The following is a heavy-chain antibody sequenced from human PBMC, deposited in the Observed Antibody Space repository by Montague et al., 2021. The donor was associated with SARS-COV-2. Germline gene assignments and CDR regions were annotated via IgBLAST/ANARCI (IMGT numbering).Heavy chain of an antibody. CDR2: LFYSVNT. J-gene: IGHJ3*02. V-gene: IGHV4-39*01. CDR1: GGSISSSDYY. CDR3: ARTNYDFWRGHQRGGAFDI. Sequence: SETLSLTCTVSGGSISSSDYYWGWIRQPPGKGLEWIGSLFYSVNTYYNPSLKSRVTISVDTSKNQFSLKLSSVTAADTAVYYCARTNYDFWRGHQRGGAFDIWGQGTMVTVSP. D-gene: IGHD3-3*01.